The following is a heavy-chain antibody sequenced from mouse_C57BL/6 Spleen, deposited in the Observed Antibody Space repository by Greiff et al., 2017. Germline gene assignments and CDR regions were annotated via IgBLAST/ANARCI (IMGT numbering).Heavy chain of an antibody. CDR1: GFTFSDYY. Sequence: EVQLVESEGGLVQPGSSMKLSCTASGFTFSDYYMAWVRQVPEKGLEWVANINYDGSSTYYLDSLKSRFIISRDNAKNILYLQMSSLKSEDTATYYCAREGGGYPFAYWGQGTLVTVSA. J-gene: IGHJ3*01. CDR2: INYDGSST. D-gene: IGHD2-2*01. CDR3: AREGGGYPFAY. V-gene: IGHV5-16*01.